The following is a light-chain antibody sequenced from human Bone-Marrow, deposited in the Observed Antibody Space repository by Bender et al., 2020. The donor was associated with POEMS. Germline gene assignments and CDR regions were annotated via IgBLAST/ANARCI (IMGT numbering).Light chain of an antibody. V-gene: IGLV3-1*01. CDR2: QDD. CDR1: KLGDQY. Sequence: SYELTQPPSLSVSPGQTASITCSGDKLGDQYACWYQQKAGQSPVLLIYQDDRRPSGIPERFSGSNSGNTATLTIRGTQAMDEADYFCQAWDVSTDVVFGGGTKLTVL. CDR3: QAWDVSTDVV. J-gene: IGLJ2*01.